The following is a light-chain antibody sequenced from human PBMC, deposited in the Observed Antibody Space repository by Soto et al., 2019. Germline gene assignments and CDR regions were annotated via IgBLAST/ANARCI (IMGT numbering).Light chain of an antibody. V-gene: IGKV3-20*01. CDR2: GAS. CDR1: QSVSSNY. CDR3: QQYTTSPFT. J-gene: IGKJ3*01. Sequence: EVVLTQSPGTLSLSPGERATLSCRASQSVSSNYLAWYQHKPGQAPRVLIYGASSRATGIPDRFSGSGSGADFTLTISRLEPEDFAVYYCQQYTTSPFTFGPGTKADIK.